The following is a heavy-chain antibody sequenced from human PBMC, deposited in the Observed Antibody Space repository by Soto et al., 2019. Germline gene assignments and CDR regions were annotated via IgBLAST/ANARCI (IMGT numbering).Heavy chain of an antibody. CDR2: IYYSGST. CDR3: ARLRGYSGYELDY. J-gene: IGHJ4*02. Sequence: PSETLSLTCTVSGGSISSYYWSWIRQPPGKGLEWIGYIYYSGSTNYNPSLKSRVTISVDTSKNQLSLKMSSVTAADTAVYYCARLRGYSGYELDYWGQGTLVTVSS. CDR1: GGSISSYY. D-gene: IGHD5-12*01. V-gene: IGHV4-59*08.